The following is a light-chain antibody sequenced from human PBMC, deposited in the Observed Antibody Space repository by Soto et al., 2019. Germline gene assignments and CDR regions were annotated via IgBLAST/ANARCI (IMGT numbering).Light chain of an antibody. V-gene: IGKV3-15*01. J-gene: IGKJ1*01. CDR3: QQYRSWPRT. Sequence: IVLTQSPATLSVSPGERVTLSCRASQSVDISLAWYQQKPGQAPRLLIYGASTRATDMPGTFSGRGSGTEFTLTISSLRPEDFGVYYCQQYRSWPRTFGQGTKVEIK. CDR1: QSVDIS. CDR2: GAS.